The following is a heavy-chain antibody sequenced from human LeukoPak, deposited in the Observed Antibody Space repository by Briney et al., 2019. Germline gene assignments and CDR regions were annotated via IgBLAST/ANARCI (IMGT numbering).Heavy chain of an antibody. CDR1: GGSISSSSYY. V-gene: IGHV4-39*01. CDR2: IYYSGST. D-gene: IGHD2-2*01. J-gene: IGHJ4*02. Sequence: SETLSLTCTVSGGSISSSSYYWGWIRQPPGKGLEWIGSIYYSGSTYYNPSLKSRVTTSVDTSKNQFSLKLSSVTAADTAVCYCARHQNQLLLSGFFDYWGQGTLVTVSS. CDR3: ARHQNQLLLSGFFDY.